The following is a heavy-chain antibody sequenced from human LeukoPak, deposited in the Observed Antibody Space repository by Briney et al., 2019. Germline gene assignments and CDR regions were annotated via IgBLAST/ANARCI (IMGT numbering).Heavy chain of an antibody. CDR2: INPNSGGT. D-gene: IGHD4-17*01. Sequence: ASVKVSCKASGYTFTGYYMHWVRQAPGQGLEWMGWINPNSGGTNYAQKFQGWVTMTRDTSISTAYMELSRLRSDVTAVYYCARETVTSMNGMDVWGKGTTVTVSS. V-gene: IGHV1-2*04. CDR3: ARETVTSMNGMDV. J-gene: IGHJ6*04. CDR1: GYTFTGYY.